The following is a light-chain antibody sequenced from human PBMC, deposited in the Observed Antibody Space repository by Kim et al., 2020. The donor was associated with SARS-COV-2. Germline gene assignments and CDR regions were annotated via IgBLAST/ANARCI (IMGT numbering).Light chain of an antibody. CDR1: QDIITY. CDR2: HAS. V-gene: IGKV1-33*01. CDR3: QQYNNPPLT. Sequence: DIQMTQSPSSLSASIGDRVTITCQASQDIITYLDWYQQKPGKAPILLIYHASNLERGVPSRFRGSGSGTEFTFTINSLQPEDIATYFSQQYNNPPLTFVAGTKVCIK. J-gene: IGKJ4*02.